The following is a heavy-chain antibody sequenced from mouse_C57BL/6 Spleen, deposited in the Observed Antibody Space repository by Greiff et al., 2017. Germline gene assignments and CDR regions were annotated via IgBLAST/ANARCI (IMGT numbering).Heavy chain of an antibody. CDR1: GFSLTSYG. D-gene: IGHD2-4*01. CDR2: IWSGGST. V-gene: IGHV2-2*01. Sequence: VMLVESGPGLVQPSQSLSITCTVSGFSLTSYGVHWVRQSPGKGLEWLGVIWSGGSTDYNAAFISRLSISKDNSKSQVFFKMNSLQADDTAIYYCARHYDRYFDVWGTGTTVTVSS. J-gene: IGHJ1*03. CDR3: ARHYDRYFDV.